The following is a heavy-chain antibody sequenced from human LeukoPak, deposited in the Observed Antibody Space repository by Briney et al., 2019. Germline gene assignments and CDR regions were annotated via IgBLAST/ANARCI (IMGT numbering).Heavy chain of an antibody. CDR2: IYYSGST. CDR3: AGLDTSNCYVY. J-gene: IGHJ4*02. V-gene: IGHV4-31*03. Sequence: PSETLSLTCTVSGGSISSGGYYWSWVRQHPGKGLEWIGYIYYSGSTYHNPSLKSRPTLSVNTSKNQFSLKLSSVAAADTAVYYCAGLDTSNCYVYWGQGILVTVSS. CDR1: GGSISSGGYY. D-gene: IGHD6-13*01.